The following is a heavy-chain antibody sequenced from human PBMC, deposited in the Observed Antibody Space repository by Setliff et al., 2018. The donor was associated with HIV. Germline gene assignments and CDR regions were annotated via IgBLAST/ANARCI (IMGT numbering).Heavy chain of an antibody. J-gene: IGHJ5*02. CDR1: GGSISSHY. Sequence: SETLSLTCTVSGGSISSHYWSWIRQPPGKGLEWIGYIYYSGIPTYNPSLSSRVTISVDTSKNQFSLKLTSVTAADTAFYYCARVSRLHPFDPWGQGVLVTVSS. D-gene: IGHD2-15*01. CDR3: ARVSRLHPFDP. V-gene: IGHV4-59*11. CDR2: IYYSGIP.